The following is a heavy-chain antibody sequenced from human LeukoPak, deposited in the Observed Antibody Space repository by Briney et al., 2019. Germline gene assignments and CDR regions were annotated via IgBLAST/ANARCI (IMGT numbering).Heavy chain of an antibody. CDR1: GGSFSGYY. CDR3: ARGRYYGSGSYYNARSYYFDY. J-gene: IGHJ4*02. CDR2: INHSGST. V-gene: IGHV4-34*01. Sequence: SETLSLTCAVYGGSFSGYYWSWIRQPPGKGLEWIGEINHSGSTNYNPSLESRVTISVDTSKNQFSLKLSSVTAADTAVYYCARGRYYGSGSYYNARSYYFDYWGQGTLVTVSS. D-gene: IGHD3-10*01.